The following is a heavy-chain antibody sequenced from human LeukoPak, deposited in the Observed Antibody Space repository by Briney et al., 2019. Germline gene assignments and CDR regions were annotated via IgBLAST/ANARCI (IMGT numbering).Heavy chain of an antibody. J-gene: IGHJ4*02. Sequence: GESLKISCKGSGYSFTSYWIGWVRQMPGKGLEWMGIIYPGDPDTRYSPSFQGQVTISADKSISTAYLQWSSLKASDTAMYYCARLNCGGDCYPTHGHYWGQGTLVTVSS. V-gene: IGHV5-51*01. CDR2: IYPGDPDT. CDR1: GYSFTSYW. CDR3: ARLNCGGDCYPTHGHY. D-gene: IGHD2-21*02.